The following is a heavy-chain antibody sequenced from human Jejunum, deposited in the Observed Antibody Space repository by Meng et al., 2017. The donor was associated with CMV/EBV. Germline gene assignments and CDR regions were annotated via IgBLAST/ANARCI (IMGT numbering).Heavy chain of an antibody. V-gene: IGHV4-59*11. CDR1: GDSLSSHY. J-gene: IGHJ5*02. CDR3: ARDLDPYDFWAWFDP. Sequence: GDSLSSHYWNWVRQPPGKGLEWIGYIYYNGDTNYNPSLKSRATISVDTSKNQFSLRLNSVTAADTAVYYCARDLDPYDFWAWFDPWGLGTLVTVSS. D-gene: IGHD3-3*01. CDR2: IYYNGDT.